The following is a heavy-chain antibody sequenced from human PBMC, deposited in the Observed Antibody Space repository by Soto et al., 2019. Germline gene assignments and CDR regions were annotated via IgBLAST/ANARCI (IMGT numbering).Heavy chain of an antibody. Sequence: QVQLVQSGAEVKKPGASVKVSCKASGYTFTSYGISWVRQAPGQGLEWMGWISAYNGNTNYAQKLQGRVTMTTDTSTSTAYMELRSLRSDDTALYYCARVLCSGGSCYSIWYFDLWGRGTLVTVSS. V-gene: IGHV1-18*01. J-gene: IGHJ2*01. CDR3: ARVLCSGGSCYSIWYFDL. CDR2: ISAYNGNT. CDR1: GYTFTSYG. D-gene: IGHD2-15*01.